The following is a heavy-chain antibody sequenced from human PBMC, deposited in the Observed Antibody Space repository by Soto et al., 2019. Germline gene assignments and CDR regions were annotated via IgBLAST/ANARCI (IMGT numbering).Heavy chain of an antibody. CDR2: IYYSGST. D-gene: IGHD3-10*01. J-gene: IGHJ4*02. CDR1: VGSISSSSCY. CDR3: ARNGHYYGSGSYYHDY. Sequence: SETLSLTGTVSVGSISSSSCYWGWILQPPWKGLEWIGSIYYSGSTYYNPSLKSRVTISVDTSKNQFSLKLSSVTAADTAVYYCARNGHYYGSGSYYHDYWGQGTLVTVSS. V-gene: IGHV4-39*01.